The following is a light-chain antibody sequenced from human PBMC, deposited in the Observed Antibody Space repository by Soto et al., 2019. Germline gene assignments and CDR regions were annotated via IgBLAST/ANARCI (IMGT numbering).Light chain of an antibody. J-gene: IGLJ1*01. Sequence: QLVLTQPPSVSGAPGQRVTISCTGSSSNIGAGFDVHWYHQIAGTAPKLLIYGNSNRPSGVPDRFSGSKSGTSASLAINGLRSEDEADYYCATWDDSLSGYVFGTGTKLTVL. CDR1: SSNIGAGFD. CDR2: GNS. CDR3: ATWDDSLSGYV. V-gene: IGLV1-40*01.